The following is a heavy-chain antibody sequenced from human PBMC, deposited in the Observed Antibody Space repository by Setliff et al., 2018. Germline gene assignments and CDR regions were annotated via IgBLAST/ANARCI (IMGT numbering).Heavy chain of an antibody. Sequence: SETLSLTCTVSGDSISSTSYQWGWVRQPPGKGLEWIGSIYYTGTAYYNPSLKSRVTISVDTSKNQFSLKLSSVTAADTAVDYCARQDRFYDYSFESWGQGTLVTVSS. CDR2: IYYTGTA. J-gene: IGHJ4*02. CDR1: GDSISSTSYQ. D-gene: IGHD4-4*01. CDR3: ARQDRFYDYSFES. V-gene: IGHV4-39*01.